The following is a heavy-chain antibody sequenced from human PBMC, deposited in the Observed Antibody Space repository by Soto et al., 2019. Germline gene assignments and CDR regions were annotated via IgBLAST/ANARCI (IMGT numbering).Heavy chain of an antibody. CDR3: ARVPGP. Sequence: PSETLSLTCAVSGGSISRGGFFWSWIRQPPGKGLEWIGYIYHSGSTYYNPSLKSRVTISVDRSKNQFSLKLSSVTAADTAVYYCARVPGPWGQGTLVTVSS. J-gene: IGHJ5*02. V-gene: IGHV4-30-2*01. CDR1: GGSISRGGFF. CDR2: IYHSGST.